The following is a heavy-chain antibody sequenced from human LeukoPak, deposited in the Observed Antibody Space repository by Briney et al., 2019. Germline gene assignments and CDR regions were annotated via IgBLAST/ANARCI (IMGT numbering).Heavy chain of an antibody. D-gene: IGHD4-23*01. J-gene: IGHJ3*02. CDR1: GFTFSSYA. Sequence: PGGSLRLSCAASGFTFSSYAMSWLPQAPGKGLECVSAISGSGGSTYYADSVKGRFTISRDNSKISLYLQMNSLRAEDTGVYYCAKYLETVVSGGTVGDAFDIWGQGTMVTVSS. CDR2: ISGSGGST. V-gene: IGHV3-23*01. CDR3: AKYLETVVSGGTVGDAFDI.